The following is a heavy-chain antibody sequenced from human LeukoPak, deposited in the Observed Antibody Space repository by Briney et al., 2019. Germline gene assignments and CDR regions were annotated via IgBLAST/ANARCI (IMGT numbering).Heavy chain of an antibody. CDR3: ARDRVRGVSSVRNYYYYYMDV. J-gene: IGHJ6*03. CDR1: GYTFTSYY. V-gene: IGHV1-46*01. CDR2: INPSGGST. D-gene: IGHD3-10*01. Sequence: ASVKVSCKASGYTFTSYYMHWVRQAPGQGLEWMGIINPSGGSTSYAQKFQGRVTMTRDTSTSTVYMELSSLRSEDTAVYYCARDRVRGVSSVRNYYYYYMDVWGKGTTVTISS.